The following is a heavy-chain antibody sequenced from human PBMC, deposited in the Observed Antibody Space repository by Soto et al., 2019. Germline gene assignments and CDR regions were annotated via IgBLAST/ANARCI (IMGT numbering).Heavy chain of an antibody. CDR2: IRNDGTVR. D-gene: IGHD3-3*01. V-gene: IGHV3-33*01. J-gene: IGHJ4*02. CDR1: GCTFRSYD. Sequence: GGSLRLSCGASGCTFRSYDMHWVRQAPGQRLEWVAVIRNDGTVRNYADSVKGRFTISRDNSKNKLYLEMNSLRAEDTAPYYCASKTIDDFEYWGQGTLVTLS. CDR3: ASKTIDDFEY.